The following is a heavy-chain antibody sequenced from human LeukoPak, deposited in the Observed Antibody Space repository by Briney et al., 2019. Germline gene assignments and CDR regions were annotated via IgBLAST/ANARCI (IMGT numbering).Heavy chain of an antibody. V-gene: IGHV1-46*01. CDR1: GYTFTGYY. D-gene: IGHD3-9*01. J-gene: IGHJ6*02. CDR3: ARDHSSSLFDSRLWYYDILTGYYIPGYGMDV. Sequence: GASVKVSCKASGYTFTGYYMHWVRQAPGQGLEWMGIINPSGGSTSYAQKFQGRVTMTRDTSTSTVYMELSSLRSEDTAVYYCARDHSSSLFDSRLWYYDILTGYYIPGYGMDVWGQGTTVTVSS. CDR2: INPSGGST.